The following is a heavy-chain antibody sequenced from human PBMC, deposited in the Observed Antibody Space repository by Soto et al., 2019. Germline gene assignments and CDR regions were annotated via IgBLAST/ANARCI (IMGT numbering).Heavy chain of an antibody. V-gene: IGHV1-2*02. CDR3: ARAREDSSGWFDH. CDR1: GYIFSGNY. CDR2: INAKNGAT. D-gene: IGHD6-19*01. Sequence: QVQLVQSGAEVRKPGASVKVSCKASGYIFSGNYLHWVRRAPGPGLEWMAWINAKNGATNYAQKFRGRATVTRDTSISTTYLELSGLTSDDTAVYYCARAREDSSGWFDHWGQGTQVTVSP. J-gene: IGHJ5*02.